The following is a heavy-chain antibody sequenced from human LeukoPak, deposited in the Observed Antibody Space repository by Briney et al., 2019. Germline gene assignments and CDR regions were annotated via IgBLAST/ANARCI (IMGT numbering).Heavy chain of an antibody. Sequence: GGSLRLSCAASGFTFSSYAMSWVRQAPGKGLEGVSAISGSGGSTNYADSVKGRFTISRDNSQNTLYLQMNSLRAEDTALYYCAKRIAAQENFDYWGQGTLVTVSS. D-gene: IGHD6-6*01. V-gene: IGHV3-23*01. CDR1: GFTFSSYA. J-gene: IGHJ4*02. CDR3: AKRIAAQENFDY. CDR2: ISGSGGST.